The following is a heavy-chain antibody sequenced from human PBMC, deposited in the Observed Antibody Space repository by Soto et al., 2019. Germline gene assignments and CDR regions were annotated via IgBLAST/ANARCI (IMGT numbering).Heavy chain of an antibody. CDR1: GYTFTSYY. J-gene: IGHJ6*02. D-gene: IGHD3-10*01. CDR3: VRERGGYYGMEV. Sequence: ASVKVSCKASGYTFTSYYMHCVRQAPRQGLEWVGIINPSGGRTSYAQKFQGRVTMTRDTSTTTVYMELSSLRSEDRAVYYCVRERGGYYGMEVWGQGTTVTVSS. V-gene: IGHV1-46*01. CDR2: INPSGGRT.